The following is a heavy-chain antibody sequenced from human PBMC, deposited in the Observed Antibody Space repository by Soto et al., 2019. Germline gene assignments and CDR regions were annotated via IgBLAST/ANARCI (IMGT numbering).Heavy chain of an antibody. J-gene: IGHJ4*02. D-gene: IGHD2-2*01. CDR3: AKGGQLLTEGGGY. V-gene: IGHV3-9*01. CDR1: GFTFDDYA. Sequence: EVQLVESGGGLVQPGRSLRLSCAASGFTFDDYAMHWVRQAPRNPLEWVSGISWNSGSIGYADSVKGRFTISRDNAKNSLYLQMNSLRAEDTALYYCAKGGQLLTEGGGYWGQGTLVTVSS. CDR2: ISWNSGSI.